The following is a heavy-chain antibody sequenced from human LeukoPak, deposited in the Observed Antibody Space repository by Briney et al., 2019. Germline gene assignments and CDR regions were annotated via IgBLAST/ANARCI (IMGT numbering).Heavy chain of an antibody. Sequence: PSETLSLTCTVSGASISSSSYYWGWIRQPPGKGLEWIGEIIHSGRTSYNPSLKGRVTISIDTSKHQFSLNLSSVTAADTAMYYCASRERWGQGTLVTVSS. V-gene: IGHV4-39*07. J-gene: IGHJ4*02. CDR2: IIHSGRT. CDR1: GASISSSSYY. CDR3: ASRER.